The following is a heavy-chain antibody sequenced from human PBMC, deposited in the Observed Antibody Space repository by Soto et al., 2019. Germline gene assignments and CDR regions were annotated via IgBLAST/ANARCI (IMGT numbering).Heavy chain of an antibody. CDR2: SYYSGST. J-gene: IGHJ4*02. V-gene: IGHV4-31*03. D-gene: IGHD5-12*01. Sequence: QVQLQESGPRLVKPSQTLSLTCTVSGGSISSGGYYLSWIRQQPGKGLEWIGYSYYSGSTYYKPSIKGRVTIPVDTSKHRFSLKLSSVTAADTAVYYCARSRGYTYFDYCGQGTLVTVSS. CDR3: ARSRGYTYFDY. CDR1: GGSISSGGYY.